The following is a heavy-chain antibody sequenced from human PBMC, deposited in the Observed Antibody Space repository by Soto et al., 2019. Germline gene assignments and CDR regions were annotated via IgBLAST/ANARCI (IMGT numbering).Heavy chain of an antibody. Sequence: ASVKVSCKASGYTFTSYGISWVRQAPGQGLEWMGWISAYNGNTNYAQKLQGRVTMTTDTSTSTAYMELRSLRSDDTAVYYCARGYSGYDYYYYLDVWGKGTTVTVSS. CDR3: ARGYSGYDYYYYLDV. V-gene: IGHV1-18*01. D-gene: IGHD5-12*01. J-gene: IGHJ6*03. CDR2: ISAYNGNT. CDR1: GYTFTSYG.